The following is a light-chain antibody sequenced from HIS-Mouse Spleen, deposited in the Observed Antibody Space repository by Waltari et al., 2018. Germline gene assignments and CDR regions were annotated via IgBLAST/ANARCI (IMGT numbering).Light chain of an antibody. CDR2: KAS. J-gene: IGKJ4*01. CDR3: QQYNSYSPLT. CDR1: QSISSW. V-gene: IGKV1-5*03. Sequence: DIQMTQSPSTLSASVGDRFTLTCRASQSISSWLAWYQQKPGKATKLLIYKASSLESGVPSRFSGSGSGTEFTLTISSLQPDDFATYYCQQYNSYSPLTFGGGTKVEIK.